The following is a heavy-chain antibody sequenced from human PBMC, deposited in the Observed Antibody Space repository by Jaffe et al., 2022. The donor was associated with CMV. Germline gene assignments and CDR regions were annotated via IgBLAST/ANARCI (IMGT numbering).Heavy chain of an antibody. CDR1: GFTFSSYG. V-gene: IGHV3-30*18. CDR3: AKDRGYSGLEHRPYYYYYGMDV. J-gene: IGHJ6*02. D-gene: IGHD5-12*01. CDR2: ISYDGSNK. Sequence: QVQLVESGGGVVQPGRSLRLSCAASGFTFSSYGMHWVRQAPGKGLEWVAVISYDGSNKYYADSVKGRFTISRDNSKNTLYLQMNSLRAEDTAVYYCAKDRGYSGLEHRPYYYYYGMDVWGQGTTVTVSS.